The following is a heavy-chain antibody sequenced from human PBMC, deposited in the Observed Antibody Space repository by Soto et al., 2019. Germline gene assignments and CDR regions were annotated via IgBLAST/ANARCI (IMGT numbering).Heavy chain of an antibody. V-gene: IGHV2-5*02. Sequence: QITLKESGPTLVKPTQTLTLTCTFSGFSLSTSGVGVGWIRQPPGKALEWLALIYWDDDKRYSPSLKSRLTSTXXTXKXXVVLTMTNMDPVDTATYYCAHRLVELERRSAAFDPWGQGTLVTVSS. CDR3: AHRLVELERRSAAFDP. J-gene: IGHJ5*02. CDR1: GFSLSTSGVG. CDR2: IYWDDDK. D-gene: IGHD1-1*01.